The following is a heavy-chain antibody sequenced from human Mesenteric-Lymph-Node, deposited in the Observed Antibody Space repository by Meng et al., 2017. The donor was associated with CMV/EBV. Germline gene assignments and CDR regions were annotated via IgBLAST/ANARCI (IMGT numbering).Heavy chain of an antibody. D-gene: IGHD3-3*01. CDR2: ISRSGDNR. V-gene: IGHV3-48*03. J-gene: IGHJ4*02. CDR3: VRESGDFWSGYYLDY. CDR1: GFTFSDFE. Sequence: GESLKISCAVSGFTFSDFEMNWVRQAPGKGPEWVSFISRSGDNRKYADSVKGRFTISRDNAENSLYLQLDSLRAEDTALYFCVRESGDFWSGYYLDYWGQGALVTVSS.